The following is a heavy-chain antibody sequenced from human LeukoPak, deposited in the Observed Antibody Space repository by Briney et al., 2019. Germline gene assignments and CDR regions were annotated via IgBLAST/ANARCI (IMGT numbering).Heavy chain of an antibody. CDR1: GFTFSTYA. CDR2: VSYDGSIE. D-gene: IGHD3-10*01. V-gene: IGHV3-30-3*01. CDR3: ARGSWRLVRGAASFES. J-gene: IGHJ4*02. Sequence: PGRSLRLSCAASGFTFSTYAMYWVRQAPGKGLEWVAIVSYDGSIEYYADSVKGRFTISRDNSKNTLYLQMNSLRAEDTAVYYCARGSWRLVRGAASFESWGQGTLVTVSS.